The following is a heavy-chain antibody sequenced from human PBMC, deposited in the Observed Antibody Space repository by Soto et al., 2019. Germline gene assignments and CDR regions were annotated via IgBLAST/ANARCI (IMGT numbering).Heavy chain of an antibody. J-gene: IGHJ6*02. Sequence: SVKVSCKASGGTFSSYAISWVRQAPGQGLEWMGGIIPIFGTANYAQKFQGRVTITADESTSTAYMELSSLRSEDTAVYYCARDLGVNYDILTGYPPQGSYYGMDVWGQGTTVTVSS. CDR2: IIPIFGTA. CDR3: ARDLGVNYDILTGYPPQGSYYGMDV. D-gene: IGHD3-9*01. CDR1: GGTFSSYA. V-gene: IGHV1-69*13.